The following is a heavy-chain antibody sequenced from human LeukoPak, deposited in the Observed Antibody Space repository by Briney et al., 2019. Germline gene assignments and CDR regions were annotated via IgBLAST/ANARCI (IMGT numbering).Heavy chain of an antibody. J-gene: IGHJ4*02. CDR1: GGSISSYY. V-gene: IGHV4-59*07. CDR2: MYFDGRS. D-gene: IGHD5-18*01. CDR3: TRASRGYSYGIAEY. Sequence: PADTLSLTCTVSGGSISSYYWSWIRQPPGKGLEWIGYMYFDGRSNYNPSLKSRVTISIATSTNQLSLNLNSVTAADTAVYYCTRASRGYSYGIAEYWGQGTLVTVFS.